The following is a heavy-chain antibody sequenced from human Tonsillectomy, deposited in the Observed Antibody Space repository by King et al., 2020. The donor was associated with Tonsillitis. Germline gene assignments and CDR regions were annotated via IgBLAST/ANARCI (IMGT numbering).Heavy chain of an antibody. Sequence: VQLVESGGGVVQPGRSLRLSCAASGFTFSSYGMHWVRQAPGKGLEWVAVISYDGSNKYYADSVKGRFTISRDNSKNTLYLQMNSLRAEDTAVHYCARDLGMDVWGQGTTVTVSS. CDR1: GFTFSSYG. CDR2: ISYDGSNK. J-gene: IGHJ6*02. CDR3: ARDLGMDV. V-gene: IGHV3-33*05.